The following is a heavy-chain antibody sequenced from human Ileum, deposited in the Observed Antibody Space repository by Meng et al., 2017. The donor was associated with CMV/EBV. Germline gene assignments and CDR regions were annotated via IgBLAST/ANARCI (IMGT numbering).Heavy chain of an antibody. CDR2: ISSSGSTK. J-gene: IGHJ3*01. CDR1: GFTFSSFE. V-gene: IGHV3-48*03. CDR3: AKRDPSSFDF. Sequence: GESLKISCAASGFTFSSFEMNWVRQAPGKGLEWVSYISSSGSTKYYADSVKGRFTISRDNAKDSLFLQMNSLRAEDTAVYYCAKRDPSSFDFWGQGTMVTVSS.